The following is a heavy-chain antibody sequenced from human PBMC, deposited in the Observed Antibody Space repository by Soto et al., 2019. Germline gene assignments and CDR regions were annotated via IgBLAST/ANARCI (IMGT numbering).Heavy chain of an antibody. CDR3: ARGVGGDDILTGYCTVNCYSGMDV. CDR1: GGSICSGDYY. D-gene: IGHD3-9*01. J-gene: IGHJ6*02. V-gene: IGHV4-30-4*01. Sequence: LSLTCTVSGGSICSGDYYCSWIRQPPGKGLECIGYIYYSGSTYYNPSLKRRVAISVDTSKNQFSLKLSSGTAADTAVYYCARGVGGDDILTGYCTVNCYSGMDVCGQGPTVTVS. CDR2: IYYSGST.